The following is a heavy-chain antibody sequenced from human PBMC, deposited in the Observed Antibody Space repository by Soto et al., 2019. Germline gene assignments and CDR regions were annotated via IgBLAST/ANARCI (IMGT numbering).Heavy chain of an antibody. V-gene: IGHV3-11*01. J-gene: IGHJ6*02. CDR3: ARVSWRGKYGMDV. CDR2: ITFSGNTV. Sequence: PGGSLRLSCVASGFTFSDSYMSWIRQAPGKGLEWISYITFSGNTVYYADSLKGRFTISRDNAKNSLYLQMNRLRAEDTAVYYCARVSWRGKYGMDVWGQGTTVTVSS. CDR1: GFTFSDSY.